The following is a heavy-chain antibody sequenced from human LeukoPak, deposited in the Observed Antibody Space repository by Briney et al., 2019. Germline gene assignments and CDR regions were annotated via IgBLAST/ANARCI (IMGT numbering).Heavy chain of an antibody. D-gene: IGHD3-22*01. CDR1: GGSISSGSYY. Sequence: SQTLSLTCTVSGGSISSGSYYWSWIRQPAGKGLEWIGRIYTSGSTNYNPSLKSRVTISVDKSKNQFSLKLSSVTAADTAVYYCARAGSYDSSGSFDYWGQGTLVTVSS. V-gene: IGHV4-61*02. J-gene: IGHJ4*02. CDR2: IYTSGST. CDR3: ARAGSYDSSGSFDY.